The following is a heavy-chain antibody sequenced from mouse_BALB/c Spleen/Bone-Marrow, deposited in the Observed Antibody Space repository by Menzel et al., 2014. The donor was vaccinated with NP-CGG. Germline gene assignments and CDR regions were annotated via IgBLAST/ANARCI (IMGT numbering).Heavy chain of an antibody. CDR2: IWAGGST. CDR1: GFSLTSYG. Sequence: VKLMESGPGLVAPSQSLSITCTVSGFSLTSYGVHWVRQPPGKGLEWLGVIWAGGSTNYNSALMSRLSISKDNSKSQVFLKMNSLQTDDTAMNYCASPIYYDYPLFAYWGQGTLVTVSA. V-gene: IGHV2-9*02. J-gene: IGHJ3*01. D-gene: IGHD2-4*01. CDR3: ASPIYYDYPLFAY.